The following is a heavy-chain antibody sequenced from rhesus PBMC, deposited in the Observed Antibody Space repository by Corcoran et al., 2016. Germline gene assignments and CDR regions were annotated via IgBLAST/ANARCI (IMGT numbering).Heavy chain of an antibody. CDR1: GCTFSSYG. V-gene: IGHV3S5*01. CDR3: AKGGYCSGGVCYADGLDS. CDR2: ISNGGGST. D-gene: IGHD2-8*01. Sequence: EVQLVESGGGLVQPGGSLRLSCAASGCTFSSYGMSWGRQAPGQGLEWVSYISNGGGSTYSAASVKGRFSISRDNSKTTLSLQMNSLRAEDTAVYYCAKGGYCSGGVCYADGLDSWGQGVVVTVSS. J-gene: IGHJ6*01.